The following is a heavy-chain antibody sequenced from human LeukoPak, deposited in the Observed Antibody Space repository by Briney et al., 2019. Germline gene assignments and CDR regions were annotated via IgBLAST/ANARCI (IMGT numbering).Heavy chain of an antibody. Sequence: ASVKVSCKASGYTFTGYYMHWVRQAPGQGLEWMGWTNPNSGGTNYAQKFQGRVTMTRDTSISTAYMELSRLRSDDTAVYYCARTPNSSGWYLGGNHAFDSWGQGTMVTVSS. V-gene: IGHV1-2*02. CDR1: GYTFTGYY. CDR2: TNPNSGGT. CDR3: ARTPNSSGWYLGGNHAFDS. J-gene: IGHJ3*02. D-gene: IGHD6-19*01.